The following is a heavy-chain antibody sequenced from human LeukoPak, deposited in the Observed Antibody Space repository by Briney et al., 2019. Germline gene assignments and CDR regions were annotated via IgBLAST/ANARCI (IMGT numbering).Heavy chain of an antibody. V-gene: IGHV4-39*01. Sequence: SETLSLTCTVPGGSISTSTYYWGWIRQPPGKGLEWIGSIHYSGSTSYNPSLRSRVTISVDTSKNQFSLKLTSVTAADTAVFYCARHSGTYRSLIDYWGQGTLVTVSS. J-gene: IGHJ4*02. CDR3: ARHSGTYRSLIDY. CDR2: IHYSGST. D-gene: IGHD1-26*01. CDR1: GGSISTSTYY.